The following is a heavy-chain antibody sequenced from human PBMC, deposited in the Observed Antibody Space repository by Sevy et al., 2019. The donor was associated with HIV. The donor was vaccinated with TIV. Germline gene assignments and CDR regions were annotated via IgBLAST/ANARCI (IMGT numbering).Heavy chain of an antibody. V-gene: IGHV3-73*01. CDR3: TSGIAVVGTVYFDY. D-gene: IGHD6-19*01. J-gene: IGHJ4*02. CDR2: IRNQANNYTT. CDR1: GFTFSGSA. Sequence: GGSQRLSCAVSGFTFSGSAMDWVRHTSGKGLEWLGRIRNQANNYTTTDAASVKGRFVISRDDSKNTAYLHMSNLKSEDTAVYYCTSGIAVVGTVYFDYWGRGTLVTVSS.